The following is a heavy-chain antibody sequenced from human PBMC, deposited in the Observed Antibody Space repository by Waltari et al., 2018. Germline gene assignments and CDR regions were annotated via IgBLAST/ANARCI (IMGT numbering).Heavy chain of an antibody. D-gene: IGHD1-1*01. V-gene: IGHV3-7*01. Sequence: EVQLVESGGGLVQPGGSLRLSCAASGFPFSSYWMRWVRQAPGKGLEWVANIKQDGSGKYYGDSVKGRFTISRDNAKNSLYLQMNSLRAEDTAVYYCAKRTGKTNYFDYWGQGTLVTVSS. CDR2: IKQDGSGK. CDR1: GFPFSSYW. J-gene: IGHJ4*02. CDR3: AKRTGKTNYFDY.